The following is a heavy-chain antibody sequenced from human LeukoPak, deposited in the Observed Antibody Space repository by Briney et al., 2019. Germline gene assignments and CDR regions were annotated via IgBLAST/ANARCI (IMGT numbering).Heavy chain of an antibody. J-gene: IGHJ5*02. CDR1: DFSFNNYN. V-gene: IGHV3-30*02. D-gene: IGHD5/OR15-5a*01. CDR2: IHRDGSGD. CDR3: ARDYTMSTISFGGS. Sequence: GGSLRLSCAPSDFSFNNYNIHWVRQAPGKGLDWVAFIHRDGSGDSYADSVRGRFAISRDRSKNTLYLQVNSLRAEDTATYYCARDYTMSTISFGGSWGQGTLVTVSS.